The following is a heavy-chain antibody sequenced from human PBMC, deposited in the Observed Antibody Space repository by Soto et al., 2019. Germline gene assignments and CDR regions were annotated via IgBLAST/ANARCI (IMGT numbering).Heavy chain of an antibody. CDR1: GFTFSSYA. V-gene: IGHV3-23*01. CDR3: ASVLGATTYYGMDV. Sequence: GGSLRLSCAASGFTFSSYAMSWVRQAPGKGLEWVSAISGSGGSTYYADSVKGRFTISRDNSENTLYLQMNSLRAEDTAVYYCASVLGATTYYGMDVWGQGTTVTVSS. CDR2: ISGSGGST. J-gene: IGHJ6*02. D-gene: IGHD1-26*01.